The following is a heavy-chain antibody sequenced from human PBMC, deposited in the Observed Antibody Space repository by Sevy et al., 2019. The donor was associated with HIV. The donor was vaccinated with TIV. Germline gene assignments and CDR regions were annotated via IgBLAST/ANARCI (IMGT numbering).Heavy chain of an antibody. CDR2: IITSFGTT. CDR1: GFTFSSYT. J-gene: IGHJ4*02. CDR3: TRGITMIFGGGDYFDY. D-gene: IGHD3-22*01. V-gene: IGHV1-69*13. Sequence: ASVKVSCKASGFTFSSYTITWVRQAPGQGLEWMGEIITSFGTTNYAQRFQDRVSITADGSTTTAYMELSSLRSDDTAVYYCTRGITMIFGGGDYFDYWGQGTLVTVSS.